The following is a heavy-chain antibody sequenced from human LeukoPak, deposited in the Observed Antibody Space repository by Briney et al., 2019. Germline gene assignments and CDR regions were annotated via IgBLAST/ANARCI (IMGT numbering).Heavy chain of an antibody. Sequence: GGSLRLSCAASGFTFSSYSMNWVRQAPGKGLEWVSSISSSSSYIYYADSVKGRFTISRDNAKNPLYLQMNSLRAEDTAVYYCARDGPRIVGATLPDYWGQGTLVTVSS. CDR2: ISSSSSYI. D-gene: IGHD1-26*01. CDR3: ARDGPRIVGATLPDY. V-gene: IGHV3-21*01. J-gene: IGHJ4*02. CDR1: GFTFSSYS.